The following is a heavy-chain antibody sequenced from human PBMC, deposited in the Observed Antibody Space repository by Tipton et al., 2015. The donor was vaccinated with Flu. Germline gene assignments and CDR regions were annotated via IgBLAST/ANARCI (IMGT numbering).Heavy chain of an antibody. V-gene: IGHV4-59*08. J-gene: IGHJ4*02. D-gene: IGHD3-22*01. Sequence: TLSLTCTVSGGSISSYYWSWIRQPPGKGLEWIGYIYYSGSTNYNPSLKSRVTISADTSKTQFSLNLSSVTAADTAVYYCATFKRNPYYHFDYWGQGTLVTVSS. CDR1: GGSISSYY. CDR3: ATFKRNPYYHFDY. CDR2: IYYSGST.